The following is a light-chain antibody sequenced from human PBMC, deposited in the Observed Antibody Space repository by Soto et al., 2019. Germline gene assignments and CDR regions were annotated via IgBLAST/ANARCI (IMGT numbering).Light chain of an antibody. J-gene: IGKJ1*01. V-gene: IGKV3-15*01. Sequence: EIVMTQSPATLSVSPGERATLSCRASQRVSSNLAWYQQKPGQAPRLLIYGASTRATGIPARFSGSGSGTEFTLTISSLQYEDFAVYYCQQYNNWPVTFGQGTKVDIK. CDR2: GAS. CDR3: QQYNNWPVT. CDR1: QRVSSN.